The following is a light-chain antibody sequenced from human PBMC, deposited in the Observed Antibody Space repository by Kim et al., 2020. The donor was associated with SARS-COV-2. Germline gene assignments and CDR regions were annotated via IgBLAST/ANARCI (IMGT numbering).Light chain of an antibody. V-gene: IGKV3-15*01. CDR2: GAS. CDR1: ESVSTS. Sequence: MSQSPATLPASPGETVTLSCRATESVSTSLAWYQQRPGQAPTLLIYGASTRATGIPARFTGSGSGSQFTLTIRGLQSEDFAVYHCHQYHTWPYSFGRGTKLEI. CDR3: HQYHTWPYS. J-gene: IGKJ2*03.